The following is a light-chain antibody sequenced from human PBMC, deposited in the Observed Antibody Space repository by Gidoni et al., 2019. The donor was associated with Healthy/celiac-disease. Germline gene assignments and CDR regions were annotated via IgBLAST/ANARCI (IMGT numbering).Light chain of an antibody. J-gene: IGKJ1*01. CDR1: QSVLYSSNNKNY. CDR3: QQYYSTFWT. Sequence: DIVMTQSPDSLAVSLGERATINCKSSQSVLYSSNNKNYLAWYQQKPGQPPKLLIYWASTRDSGVPDRFSGSGSGTDFTLTISSLQAEDVAVYYCQQYYSTFWTFGQGTKVEIK. CDR2: WAS. V-gene: IGKV4-1*01.